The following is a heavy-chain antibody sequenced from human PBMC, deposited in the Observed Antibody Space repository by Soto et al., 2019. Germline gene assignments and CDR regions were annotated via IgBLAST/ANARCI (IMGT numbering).Heavy chain of an antibody. V-gene: IGHV4-31*03. J-gene: IGHJ4*02. Sequence: LSLTCTLSGPCRSSGGYYWSWIRQHPGKGLEWVGYIYFTGTTLYNPSLKSRLAISVDTSKNQFSLKLTSVTAADTAVYYCARDWGSSGWRNWGQGVVVTVS. D-gene: IGHD6-19*01. CDR3: ARDWGSSGWRN. CDR2: IYFTGTT. CDR1: GPCRSSGGYY.